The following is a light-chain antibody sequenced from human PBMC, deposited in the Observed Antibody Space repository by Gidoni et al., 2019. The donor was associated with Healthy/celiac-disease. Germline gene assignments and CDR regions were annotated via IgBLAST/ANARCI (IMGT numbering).Light chain of an antibody. V-gene: IGKV1-39*01. CDR1: QSISSY. CDR2: AAS. CDR3: QQSYSTPRT. Sequence: DIQMTQSPSSLSASVGDRVTITCRASQSISSYLHWYQQKPGKAPKLLIYAASSLQSGGPSRFSGSGSGTDFTLTISSLQPEDFATYYCQQSYSTPRTFGQGTKVEIK. J-gene: IGKJ1*01.